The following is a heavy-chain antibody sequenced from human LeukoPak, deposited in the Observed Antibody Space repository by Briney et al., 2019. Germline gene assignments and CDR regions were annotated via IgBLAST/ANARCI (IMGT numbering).Heavy chain of an antibody. J-gene: IGHJ6*04. CDR2: ISYDGSNK. CDR1: GFTFSSYA. D-gene: IGHD1-26*01. Sequence: PGRSLRLSCAASGFTFSSYAMHWVRQAPGKGLEWVAVISYDGSNKYYADSVKGRFTISRDNSKNTLYLQMNSLRAEDTAVYYCARDSSREYYYYGMDVWGKGTTVTVSS. CDR3: ARDSSREYYYYGMDV. V-gene: IGHV3-30*04.